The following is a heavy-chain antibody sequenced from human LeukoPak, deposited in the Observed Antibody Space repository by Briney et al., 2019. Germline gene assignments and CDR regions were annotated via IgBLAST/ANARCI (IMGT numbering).Heavy chain of an antibody. J-gene: IGHJ4*02. V-gene: IGHV1-2*02. CDR3: ARDYSDSSGYYGLFDY. CDR2: INPNSGDT. CDR1: GYTFTGYY. Sequence: ASVKVSCKASGYTFTGYYMHWVRQAPGQGLEWMGWINPNSGDTNYAQKLQGRVTMTRDMSITTAYMELSRLRSDDTAVYYCARDYSDSSGYYGLFDYWGQGTLVTVSS. D-gene: IGHD3-22*01.